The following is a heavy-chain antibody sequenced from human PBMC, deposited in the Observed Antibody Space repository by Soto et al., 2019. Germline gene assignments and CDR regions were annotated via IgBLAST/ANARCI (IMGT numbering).Heavy chain of an antibody. V-gene: IGHV3-23*01. CDR3: AKDILEYSYGPNWFDP. J-gene: IGHJ5*02. CDR1: GFTFSSYA. D-gene: IGHD5-18*01. Sequence: GESLRLSCSASGFTFSSYAMSWVRQAPGTGLEWVSAISGSGGSTYYADYVKGRFTIYRDNSKNTLYLQMNSLRAEDTAVYYCAKDILEYSYGPNWFDPWGQGTLVTVSS. CDR2: ISGSGGST.